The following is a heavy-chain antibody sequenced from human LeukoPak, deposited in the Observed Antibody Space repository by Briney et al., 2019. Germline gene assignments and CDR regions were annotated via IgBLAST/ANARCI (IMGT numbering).Heavy chain of an antibody. V-gene: IGHV3-11*01. CDR2: ISSSGSTI. CDR3: ARVVTDYYYYYYMDV. J-gene: IGHJ6*03. Sequence: GGSLRLSCAASGFTFSDYYMSWIRQAPGKGLEWVSYISSSGSTIYYADSVKGRFTISRDNAKNSLYLQMNSLRAEDTAVYYCARVVTDYYYYYYMDVWGKGTTVTVS. CDR1: GFTFSDYY. D-gene: IGHD4-23*01.